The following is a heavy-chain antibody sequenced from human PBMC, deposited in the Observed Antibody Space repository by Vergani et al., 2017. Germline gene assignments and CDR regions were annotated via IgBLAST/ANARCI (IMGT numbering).Heavy chain of an antibody. D-gene: IGHD3-10*01. Sequence: EVEVVESGGGLVQPGGSLRLSCAASGFRFSNYWMHWLRQAPGKGLEWVAAIKGDGSAKQYVESVKGRFTISRDNSKNTLYLQMNSLRAEDTAVYYCARDLLLWFGELSRGGFDPWGQGTLVTVSS. V-gene: IGHV3-7*01. CDR3: ARDLLLWFGELSRGGFDP. J-gene: IGHJ5*02. CDR1: GFRFSNYW. CDR2: IKGDGSAK.